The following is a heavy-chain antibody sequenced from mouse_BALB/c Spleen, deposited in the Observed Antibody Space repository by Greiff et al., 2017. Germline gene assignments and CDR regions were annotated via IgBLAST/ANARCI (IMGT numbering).Heavy chain of an antibody. D-gene: IGHD3-1*01. CDR2: IDPSDSET. V-gene: IGHV1S127*01. CDR1: GYSFTSYW. CDR3: ARSTARAFMDY. Sequence: VQLQQSGPQLVRPGASVKISCKASGYSFTSYWMHWVKQRPGQGLEWIGMIDPSDSETRLNQKFKDKATLTVDKSSSTAYMQLSSPTSEDSAVYYCARSTARAFMDYWGQGTSVTVSS. J-gene: IGHJ4*01.